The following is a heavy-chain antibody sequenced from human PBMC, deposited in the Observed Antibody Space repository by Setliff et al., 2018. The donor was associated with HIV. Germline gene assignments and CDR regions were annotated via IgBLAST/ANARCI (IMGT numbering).Heavy chain of an antibody. J-gene: IGHJ1*01. Sequence: SVKVSCKASGGTFSRETFSWVRQAPGQGLEWMGGVIPILSITNYAQKFQGRVTITTDESTSTAYMELSSLRSEDTAVYYCARGWSEDTAMVQVEYFHQWGQGTLVTVSS. V-gene: IGHV1-69*16. CDR1: GGTFSRET. CDR2: VIPILSIT. D-gene: IGHD5-18*01. CDR3: ARGWSEDTAMVQVEYFHQ.